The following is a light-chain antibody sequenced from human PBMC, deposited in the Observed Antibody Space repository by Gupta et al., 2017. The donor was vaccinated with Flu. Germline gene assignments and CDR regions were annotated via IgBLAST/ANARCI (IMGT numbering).Light chain of an antibody. Sequence: EIVLTQSPGTLSLSPGERATLSCRASQSVSSSYLAWYQQKPGQAPRLLIYGASSRATGIPDRFSGSGSGTDFTLTISRREPEDFAVYYCQQYGSSPYLTFGPGTKVYIK. CDR3: QQYGSSPYLT. CDR1: QSVSSSY. CDR2: GAS. V-gene: IGKV3-20*01. J-gene: IGKJ3*01.